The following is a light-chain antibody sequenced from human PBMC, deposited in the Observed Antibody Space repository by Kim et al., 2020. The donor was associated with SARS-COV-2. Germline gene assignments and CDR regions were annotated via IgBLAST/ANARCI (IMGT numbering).Light chain of an antibody. V-gene: IGKV3-20*01. J-gene: IGKJ2*01. CDR2: GAS. CDR1: QSVSSSY. CDR3: QQYGSSPYT. Sequence: LSPGERASLSGRASQSVSSSYLAWYQQKPSQAPRLLIYGASSRATGIPDRFSGSGSGTDFTLTISRLEPEDFAVYYCQQYGSSPYTFGQGTKLEI.